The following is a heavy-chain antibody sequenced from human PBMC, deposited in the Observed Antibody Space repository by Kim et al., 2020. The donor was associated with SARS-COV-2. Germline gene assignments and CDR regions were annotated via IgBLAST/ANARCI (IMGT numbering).Heavy chain of an antibody. V-gene: IGHV3-21*01. CDR2: ISSSSYI. Sequence: GGSLRLSCAASGFTFSSYSMNWVRQAPGKGLEWVSSISSSSYIYYADSVKGRFTISRDNAKNSLYLQMNSLRAEDTAVYYCATFTGGQWLVQTAFDYWGQGALVTVSS. J-gene: IGHJ4*02. CDR1: GFTFSSYS. CDR3: ATFTGGQWLVQTAFDY. D-gene: IGHD6-19*01.